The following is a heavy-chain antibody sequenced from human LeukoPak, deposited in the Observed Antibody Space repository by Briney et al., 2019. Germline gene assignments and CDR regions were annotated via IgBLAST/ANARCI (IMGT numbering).Heavy chain of an antibody. CDR1: GFTFSSYE. V-gene: IGHV3-48*03. CDR3: AREGYDFWSGYYTHYYGMDV. J-gene: IGHJ6*02. Sequence: GGSLRPSCAASGFTFSSYEMNWVRQAPGKGLEWVSYISSSGSTIYYADSVKGRFTISRDNAKNSLYLQMNSLRAEDTAVYYCAREGYDFWSGYYTHYYGMDVWGQGTTVTVSS. CDR2: ISSSGSTI. D-gene: IGHD3-3*01.